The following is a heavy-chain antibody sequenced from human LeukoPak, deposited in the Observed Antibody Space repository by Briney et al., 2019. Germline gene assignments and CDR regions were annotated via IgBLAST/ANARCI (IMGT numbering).Heavy chain of an antibody. J-gene: IGHJ6*03. V-gene: IGHV4-59*08. D-gene: IGHD6-19*01. CDR2: IDYSGST. CDR3: GRLKQWLGYYMDV. CDR1: GGSISRYY. Sequence: PSETLSLTCTVSGGSISRYYWSWIRQPPGKGLEWIGYIDYSGSTNYNPSLKSRVTISVDTSKNQCSLKLSSVTAADTAVYYCGRLKQWLGYYMDVWGKGTPVTLSS.